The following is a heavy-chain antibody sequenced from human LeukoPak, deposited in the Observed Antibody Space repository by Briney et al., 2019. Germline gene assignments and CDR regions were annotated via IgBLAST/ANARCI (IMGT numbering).Heavy chain of an antibody. CDR3: ARWAAAAGGYFDY. V-gene: IGHV5-51*01. Sequence: GESLKISCQGFGYRFTAYWIAWVRQMPGKGLEWMGIIFPSDSDTRYSPSFQGQVTISADKSISTAYLRWSSLKTSDTAMYYCARWAAAAGGYFDYWGQGTLVTVPS. J-gene: IGHJ4*02. CDR2: IFPSDSDT. CDR1: GYRFTAYW. D-gene: IGHD6-13*01.